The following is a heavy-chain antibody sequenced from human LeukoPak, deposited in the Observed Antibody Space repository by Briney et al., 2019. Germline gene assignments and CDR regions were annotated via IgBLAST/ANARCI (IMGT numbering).Heavy chain of an antibody. V-gene: IGHV3-33*01. CDR2: IWYDGSHK. J-gene: IGHJ4*02. D-gene: IGHD1-7*01. CDR3: ARGTGTTDY. Sequence: GGSLRLSCATSGFTFNSYGFHWVRQAPGKGLEWVAIIWYDGSHKSYADSVKGRFTISRDNSKNTVYLQMNTLRAEGTAVYYCARGTGTTDYWGQGTLVTVSS. CDR1: GFTFNSYG.